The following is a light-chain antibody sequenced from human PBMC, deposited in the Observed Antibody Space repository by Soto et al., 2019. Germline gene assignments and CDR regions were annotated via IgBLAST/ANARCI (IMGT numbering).Light chain of an antibody. Sequence: IQMNQSASSLSASVGDRVTLTCGASQSISSYLNWYQQKPGKAPKLLIYTASTLQSGVPSTFSGYGSGTDFTLSISRLKHEDFATYDCQQADSFTITFGQGTRLEI. CDR2: TAS. V-gene: IGKV1-39*01. J-gene: IGKJ5*01. CDR1: QSISSY. CDR3: QQADSFTIT.